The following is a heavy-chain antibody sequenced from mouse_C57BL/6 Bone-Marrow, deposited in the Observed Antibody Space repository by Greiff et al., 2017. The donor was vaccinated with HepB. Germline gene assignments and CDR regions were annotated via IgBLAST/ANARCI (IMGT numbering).Heavy chain of an antibody. CDR1: GYTFTSYW. V-gene: IGHV1-59*01. D-gene: IGHD2-2*01. CDR3: AKAGLLWLRSWFAY. CDR2: IDPSDSYT. Sequence: VQLQQSGAELVRPGTSVKLSCKASGYTFTSYWMHWVKQRPGQGLEWIGVIDPSDSYTNYNQKFKGKATLTVDTSSSTAYMQLSSLTSEDSAVYYCAKAGLLWLRSWFAYWGQGTLVTVSA. J-gene: IGHJ3*01.